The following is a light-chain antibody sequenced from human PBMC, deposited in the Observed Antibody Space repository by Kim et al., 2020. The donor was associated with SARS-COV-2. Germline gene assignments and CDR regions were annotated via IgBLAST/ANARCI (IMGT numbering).Light chain of an antibody. CDR3: NSRDSSGNHLEV. CDR2: GKN. CDR1: SLRSYY. V-gene: IGLV3-19*01. Sequence: SSELTQDPAVSVALGQTVRITCQGDSLRSYYATWYQQKPGQAPLLVIYGKNKRPSGIPDRFSGSSSGNTASLTITGAQAGDEADYYCNSRDSSGNHLEVF. J-gene: IGLJ1*01.